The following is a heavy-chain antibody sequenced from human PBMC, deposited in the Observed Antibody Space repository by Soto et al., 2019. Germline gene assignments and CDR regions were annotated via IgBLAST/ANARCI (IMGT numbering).Heavy chain of an antibody. V-gene: IGHV3-23*01. CDR2: ISGSGGST. CDR3: AKDLGYYDFWSGYYGPFDY. D-gene: IGHD3-3*01. Sequence: GGSLRLSCAASGFTFSSYAMSWVRQAPGKXLEWVSAISGSGGSTYYADSVKGRFTISRDNSKNTLYLQMNSLRAEDTAVYYCAKDLGYYDFWSGYYGPFDYWGQGTLVTVSS. CDR1: GFTFSSYA. J-gene: IGHJ4*02.